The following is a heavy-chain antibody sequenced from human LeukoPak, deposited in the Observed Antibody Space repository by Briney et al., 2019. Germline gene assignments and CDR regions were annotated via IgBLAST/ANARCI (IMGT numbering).Heavy chain of an antibody. D-gene: IGHD6-6*01. V-gene: IGHV3-23*01. CDR2: ISGSGDST. Sequence: GGSLRLSCAASGFTFSSYAMNWVRQAPGKGLEWVSAISGSGDSTYYADSVKGRFTISRDNSQNTLYLQMNSLGAEDTAIYYCAKDRIASPPQGRFDPWGQGTLVTVSS. J-gene: IGHJ5*02. CDR1: GFTFSSYA. CDR3: AKDRIASPPQGRFDP.